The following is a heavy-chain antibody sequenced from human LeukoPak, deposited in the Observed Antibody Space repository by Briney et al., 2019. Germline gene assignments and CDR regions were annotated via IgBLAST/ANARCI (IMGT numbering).Heavy chain of an antibody. J-gene: IGHJ4*02. D-gene: IGHD3-16*01. V-gene: IGHV3-49*03. CDR1: GFTFGDYA. Sequence: PGGSLRLSCTGSGFTFGDYAMTWFRQAPGKGLEWISFIRTKAYGGTTEYAASVKGRFTISRDDSKNIAYLEMNSLKIEDTAVCYCSRWGGSGDDYWGQGTLVTVSS. CDR2: IRTKAYGGTT. CDR3: SRWGGSGDDY.